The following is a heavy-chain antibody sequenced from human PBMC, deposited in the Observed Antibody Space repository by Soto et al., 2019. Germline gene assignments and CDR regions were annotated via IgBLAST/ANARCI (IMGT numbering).Heavy chain of an antibody. Sequence: SETLSLTCTVSGGSISIYYWSWIRQPPGKGLEWIGYIYYSGSTNYNPSLKSRVTISVDTSKNQFSLKLSSVTAADTAVYYCARWGREKWLVLLDYWGQGTLVTVSS. D-gene: IGHD6-19*01. CDR2: IYYSGST. J-gene: IGHJ4*02. V-gene: IGHV4-59*01. CDR1: GGSISIYY. CDR3: ARWGREKWLVLLDY.